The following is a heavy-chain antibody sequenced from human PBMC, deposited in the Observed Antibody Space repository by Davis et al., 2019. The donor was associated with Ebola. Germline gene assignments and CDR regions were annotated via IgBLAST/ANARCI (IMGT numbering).Heavy chain of an antibody. V-gene: IGHV1-2*04. CDR1: GYTFTGYY. CDR3: ARAPRSDRPVDTAMVIAFDI. D-gene: IGHD5-18*01. CDR2: INPNSGGT. Sequence: ASVKVSCKASGYTFTGYYMHWVRQAPGQGLEWMGWINPNSGGTNYAQKFQGWVTMTRDTSISTAYMELSRLRSDDTAVYYCARAPRSDRPVDTAMVIAFDIWGQGTMVTVSS. J-gene: IGHJ3*02.